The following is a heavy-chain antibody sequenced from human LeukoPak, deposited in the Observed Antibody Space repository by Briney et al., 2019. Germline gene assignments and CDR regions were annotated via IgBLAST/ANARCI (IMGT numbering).Heavy chain of an antibody. CDR2: ISGSGGST. V-gene: IGHV3-23*01. CDR3: ARAQCSGGSCYFDY. J-gene: IGHJ4*02. CDR1: GFTFSSHG. D-gene: IGHD2-15*01. Sequence: GGTLRLSCAASGFTFSSHGMSWVRQAPGKGLEWVSAISGSGGSTYYADSVKGRFTISRDNSKNTLYLQMNSLRAEDTAVYYCARAQCSGGSCYFDYWGQGTLVTVSS.